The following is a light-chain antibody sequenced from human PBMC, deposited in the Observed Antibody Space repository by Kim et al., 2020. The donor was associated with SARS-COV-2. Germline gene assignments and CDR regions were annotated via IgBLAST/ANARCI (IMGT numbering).Light chain of an antibody. CDR1: QRIANNF. CDR2: GAS. V-gene: IGKV3-20*01. CDR3: QQYGAAPLT. J-gene: IGKJ4*01. Sequence: SPGERATRSCRASQRIANNFLAWYQQRPGQAPRFLISGASTRATGIPDRFSGSGSGTDFTLTISRLEPEDFAMYYCQQYGAAPLTFGGGTRVDIK.